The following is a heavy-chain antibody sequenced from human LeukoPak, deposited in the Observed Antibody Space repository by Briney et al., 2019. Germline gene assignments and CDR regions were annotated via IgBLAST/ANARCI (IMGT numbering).Heavy chain of an antibody. V-gene: IGHV4-4*07. CDR1: DGSLSSYY. CDR2: IYPSGST. Sequence: SETLSLTCTVSDGSLSSYYWSWLRQPAGKGLEWIGRIYPSGSTNYNPSLKSRVTMSVDTSKNQFSLKLSSVTAADTAVYYCARTSSNSWSYGMDVWGQGTTVTVS. CDR3: ARTSSNSWSYGMDV. D-gene: IGHD6-13*01. J-gene: IGHJ6*02.